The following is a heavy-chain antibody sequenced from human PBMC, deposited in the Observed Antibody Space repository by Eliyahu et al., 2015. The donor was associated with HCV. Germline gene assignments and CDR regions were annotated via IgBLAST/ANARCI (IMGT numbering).Heavy chain of an antibody. D-gene: IGHD4-17*01. Sequence: EVQLLESGGGLVQPGGSLXLSCAASGXSFWDYAXXWVRXXPGKGLGWVSGIIGSXGDTFYADSVKGRFTISRDNSKSTLYLQMNSLRAEDTAVYYCAKTVTHYFYYYGVDVWGQGTTVSVSS. V-gene: IGHV3-23*01. CDR1: GXSFWDYA. J-gene: IGHJ6*02. CDR3: AKTVTHYFYYYGVDV. CDR2: IIGSXGDT.